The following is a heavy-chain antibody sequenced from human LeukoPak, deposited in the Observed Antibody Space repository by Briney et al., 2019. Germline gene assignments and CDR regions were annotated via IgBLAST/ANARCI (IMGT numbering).Heavy chain of an antibody. CDR1: GFTVSSNY. CDR3: ARDPVAAAADLKWFDP. J-gene: IGHJ5*02. Sequence: GGSLRLSCAASGFTVSSNYMSWVRQAPGKGLEWVSVIYSGGSTYYADSVKGRFTISRDNSKNTLYLQMNSLRAEDTAVYYCARDPVAAAADLKWFDPWGQGTLVTVSS. D-gene: IGHD6-13*01. CDR2: IYSGGST. V-gene: IGHV3-66*01.